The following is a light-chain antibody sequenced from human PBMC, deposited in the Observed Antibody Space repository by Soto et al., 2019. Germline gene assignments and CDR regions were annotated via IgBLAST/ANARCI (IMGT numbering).Light chain of an antibody. CDR2: KAS. Sequence: DIQMTQSPSTMSASVGDRVTITCRASQSIDSWLAWYQQKPGKAPKFLMYKASNLESGVPLRFSGSGSETEFTLTISSLQPDDFAIYYCQHYKSYPWTFGQGTKMELK. J-gene: IGKJ1*01. CDR1: QSIDSW. V-gene: IGKV1-5*03. CDR3: QHYKSYPWT.